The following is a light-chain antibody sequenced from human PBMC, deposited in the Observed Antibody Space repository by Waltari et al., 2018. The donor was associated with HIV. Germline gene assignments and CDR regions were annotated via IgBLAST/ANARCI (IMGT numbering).Light chain of an antibody. CDR2: KDT. Sequence: SYELTQPPSVSVSPGQTSKHNCSGDAFPNQYSHWYQQQPGQAPLLVIYKDTQRPPGIPERFSGSHSGTTVTLTISGVQAEDEADYYCESADNSGTYWVFGGGTKLSVL. V-gene: IGLV3-25*03. CDR1: AFPNQY. CDR3: ESADNSGTYWV. J-gene: IGLJ3*02.